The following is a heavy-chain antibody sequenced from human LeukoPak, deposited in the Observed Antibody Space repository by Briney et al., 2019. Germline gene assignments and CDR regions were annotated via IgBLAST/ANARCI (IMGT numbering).Heavy chain of an antibody. D-gene: IGHD2-21*02. CDR1: EFTFNRCW. J-gene: IGHJ1*01. CDR2: INPDGRDT. CDR3: TSWGDTTAEYFQR. Sequence: GGSLRLSCVVSEFTFNRCWMNWVRQAPGKGLEWVAHINPDGRDTYYVDSVKGRFTISRDNAENSMYLQMNSLRVEDTAVYYCTSWGDTTAEYFQRWGQGTLVTVSS. V-gene: IGHV3-7*01.